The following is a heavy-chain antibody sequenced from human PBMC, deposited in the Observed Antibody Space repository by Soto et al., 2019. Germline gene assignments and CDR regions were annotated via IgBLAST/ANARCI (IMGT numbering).Heavy chain of an antibody. V-gene: IGHV4-30-4*01. J-gene: IGHJ3*02. D-gene: IGHD3-22*01. Sequence: PSETLSLTCTVSGGSISSGDYYWSWIRQPPGKGLEWIGYIYYSGSTYYNPSLKSRVTISVDTSKNQFSLKLSSVTAADTAVYYCARDKRPGRYYDSSGYAAFDIGGQGTMVTV. CDR3: ARDKRPGRYYDSSGYAAFDI. CDR1: GGSISSGDYY. CDR2: IYYSGST.